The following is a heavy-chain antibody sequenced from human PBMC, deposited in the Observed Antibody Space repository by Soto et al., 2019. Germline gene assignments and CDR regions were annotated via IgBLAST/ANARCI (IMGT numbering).Heavy chain of an antibody. Sequence: QITLKESGPTLVKPTQTLTLTCAFSGFSRTTGEGAVGWIRQPPGKALEWLAIVYDFDTLNYSPSLTSRLTVRKYTSRNHVVRTMTNMAPIDTSTYYSAHRRTDASRCWFYPWGQGTLVTVAS. V-gene: IGHV2-5*01. CDR2: VYDFDTL. CDR3: AHRRTDASRCWFYP. CDR1: GFSRTTGEGA. D-gene: IGHD4-17*01. J-gene: IGHJ5*01.